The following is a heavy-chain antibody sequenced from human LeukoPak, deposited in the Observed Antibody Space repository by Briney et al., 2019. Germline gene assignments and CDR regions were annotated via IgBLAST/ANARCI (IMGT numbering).Heavy chain of an antibody. CDR1: GGTFSSYA. CDR3: GCGGSYHRRYYFDY. CDR2: IIPIFGTA. Sequence: GASVKVSCKASGGTFSSYAISWVRQAPGQGLEWMGRIIPIFGTANYAQKFQGRVTITTDESTSTAYMELSSLRSEDMAVYYCGCGGSYHRRYYFDYWGQGTLVTVSS. J-gene: IGHJ4*02. D-gene: IGHD1-26*01. V-gene: IGHV1-69*05.